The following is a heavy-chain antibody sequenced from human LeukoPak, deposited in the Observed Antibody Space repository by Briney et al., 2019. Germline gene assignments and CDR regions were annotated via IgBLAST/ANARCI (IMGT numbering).Heavy chain of an antibody. CDR1: GFTFSRYG. J-gene: IGHJ4*02. V-gene: IGHV3-30*18. CDR3: SKTIAVADPTDY. D-gene: IGHD6-19*01. Sequence: GGSLRLSCAASGFTFSRYGMHWVRQAPGKGLGWLAVMSSDGSDIYYADSVKGRFTISRDNSKNTLYPQMNSLRAEDTAVYYCSKTIAVADPTDYWGQGTLVTVSS. CDR2: MSSDGSDI.